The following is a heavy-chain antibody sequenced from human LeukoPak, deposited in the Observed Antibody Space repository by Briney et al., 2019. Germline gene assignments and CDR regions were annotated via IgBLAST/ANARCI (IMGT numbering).Heavy chain of an antibody. CDR3: TRKSYFEN. Sequence: PGGSLRLSCAASGFGFINTWMTWVRQAPGRGLEWVARIKTKSDGGTTDYAALVKGRFTISRDDSNNMVYLQLNSLKTEDTAIYYCTRKSYFENWGQGTLVTVSS. CDR1: GFGFINTW. V-gene: IGHV3-15*01. J-gene: IGHJ4*02. CDR2: IKTKSDGGTT.